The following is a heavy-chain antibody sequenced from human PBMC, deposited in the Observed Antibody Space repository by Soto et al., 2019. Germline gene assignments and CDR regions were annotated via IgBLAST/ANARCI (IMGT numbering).Heavy chain of an antibody. D-gene: IGHD3-10*01. CDR1: GGTLSTSSYF. CDR3: ARARGSRNRNAFNI. J-gene: IGHJ3*02. V-gene: IGHV4-39*01. CDR2: IHFSEST. Sequence: TPETLSDTCIVSGGTLSTSSYFCAWIRQAQGKALELIGSIHFSESTYYNPYLWSRVTISVDTSQNQISLSLGSVTAADTAVYFCARARGSRNRNAFNIWGNGTMVT.